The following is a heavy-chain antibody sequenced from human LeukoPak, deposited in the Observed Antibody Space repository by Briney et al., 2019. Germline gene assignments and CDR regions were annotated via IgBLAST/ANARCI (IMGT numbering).Heavy chain of an antibody. CDR1: GYSFTSYW. V-gene: IGHV5-51*01. CDR3: ARHVGSSWGGYYYMDV. D-gene: IGHD6-13*01. CDR2: IYPGDSDT. Sequence: AASLQISCKGSGYSFTSYWIGWVRRMPGNALEWMGSIYPGDSDTRYSPSFQGQVTISADKSISTAYLQWSSLKASDTAMYYCARHVGSSWGGYYYMDVWGKGTTVTVSS. J-gene: IGHJ6*03.